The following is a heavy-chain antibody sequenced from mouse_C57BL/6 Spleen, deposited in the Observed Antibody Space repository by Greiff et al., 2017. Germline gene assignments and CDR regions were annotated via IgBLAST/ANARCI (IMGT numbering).Heavy chain of an antibody. J-gene: IGHJ3*01. CDR1: GFTFSSYA. V-gene: IGHV5-4*03. CDR2: LSDGGSYT. CDR3: ARQAWFAY. Sequence: EVKLVESGGGLVKPGGSLKLSCAASGFTFSSYAMSWVRQTPEKRLEWVATLSDGGSYTYYPDNVKGRFTISRDNAKNNLYLQMSHLKSEDTAMYYCARQAWFAYWGQGTLVTVSA.